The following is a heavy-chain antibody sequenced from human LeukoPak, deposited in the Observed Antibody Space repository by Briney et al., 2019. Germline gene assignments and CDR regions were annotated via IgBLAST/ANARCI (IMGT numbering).Heavy chain of an antibody. D-gene: IGHD6-19*01. CDR1: GFTFSSYA. CDR2: ILYDGSNK. J-gene: IGHJ4*02. Sequence: GGSLRLSCAASGFTFSSYAMHWVRHAPGKGLEWVAVILYDGSNKYYADSVKGRFTISRDNSKNTLYLQMSRLRAEDTAVYYCARDGGWYYFDYWGQGTLVTVSS. CDR3: ARDGGWYYFDY. V-gene: IGHV3-30-3*01.